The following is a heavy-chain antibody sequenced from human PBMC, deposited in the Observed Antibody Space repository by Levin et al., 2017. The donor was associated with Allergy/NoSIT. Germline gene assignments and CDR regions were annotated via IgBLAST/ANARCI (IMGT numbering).Heavy chain of an antibody. D-gene: IGHD1-26*01. CDR2: IGSIGSHI. V-gene: IGHV3-21*01. J-gene: IGHJ3*02. Sequence: GGSLRLSCAASEFSFSSSSMNWVRQAPGKGLEWVSSIGSIGSHIYYADSMKGRFTISRDNAKNSLYLQINSLRAEDTAVYYCARVGMGGTKDDTFDIWGQGTMVTVSS. CDR3: ARVGMGGTKDDTFDI. CDR1: EFSFSSSS.